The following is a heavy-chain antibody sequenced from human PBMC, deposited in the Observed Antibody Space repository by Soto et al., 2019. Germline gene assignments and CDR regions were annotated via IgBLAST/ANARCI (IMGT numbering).Heavy chain of an antibody. Sequence: QVQLVQSGAEVKKPGASVKVSCKASGYTFTSYDINWVRQATGQGLEWMGWMNPNSGNTGYAQKFQGRVTMTRNTSISTAYMELSSLRSEDTAVYYCARVSELRYFDWLFPKLGHLDYWGQGTLVTVSS. CDR1: GYTFTSYD. D-gene: IGHD3-9*01. J-gene: IGHJ4*02. CDR3: ARVSELRYFDWLFPKLGHLDY. CDR2: MNPNSGNT. V-gene: IGHV1-8*01.